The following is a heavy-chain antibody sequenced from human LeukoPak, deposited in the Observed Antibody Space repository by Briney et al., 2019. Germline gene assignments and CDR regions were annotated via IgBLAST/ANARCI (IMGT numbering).Heavy chain of an antibody. CDR2: ISSSSSYI. V-gene: IGHV3-21*01. CDR3: ARDDLGGLRFNPLRYFDY. CDR1: GFTFSSYS. D-gene: IGHD5-12*01. Sequence: PGGSLRLSCAASGFTFSSYSMNWVRQAPGKGLEWVSSISSSSSYIYYADSVKGRFTISRDNAKNSLYLQMNSLRAEDTAVYYCARDDLGGLRFNPLRYFDYWGQGTLVTVSS. J-gene: IGHJ4*02.